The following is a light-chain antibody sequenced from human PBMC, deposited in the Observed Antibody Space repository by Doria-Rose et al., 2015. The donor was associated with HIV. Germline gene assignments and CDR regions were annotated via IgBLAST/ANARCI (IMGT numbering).Light chain of an antibody. CDR3: QQTYSSPPWT. Sequence: DIRMTQSPSSLSASIGDRVTITCRASQTVSTYLNWFQQEPGKAPKLLIYAASRLQGGVPSRFSGSGSGTDFTLTIGGLQPGDFATYYCQQTYSSPPWTVGQGTKGEMK. CDR2: AAS. CDR1: QTVSTY. J-gene: IGKJ1*01. V-gene: IGKV1-39*01.